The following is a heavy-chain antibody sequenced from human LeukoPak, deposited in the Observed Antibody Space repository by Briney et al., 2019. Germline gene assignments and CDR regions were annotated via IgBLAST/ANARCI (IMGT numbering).Heavy chain of an antibody. Sequence: SETLSLTCAVYGRSFSDYNWTWIRQPPGKGLEWIGSIYYSGSTYYNPSLKSRVTISVDTSKNQFSLKLSSVTAADTAVYYCARGATTVTDDAFDIWGQGTMVTVSS. D-gene: IGHD4-17*01. CDR3: ARGATTVTDDAFDI. V-gene: IGHV4-34*01. CDR1: GRSFSDYN. J-gene: IGHJ3*02. CDR2: IYYSGST.